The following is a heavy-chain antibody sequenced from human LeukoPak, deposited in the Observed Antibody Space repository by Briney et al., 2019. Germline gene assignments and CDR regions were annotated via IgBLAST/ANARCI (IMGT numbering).Heavy chain of an antibody. Sequence: SQTLSLTCTVSGCSLSSGSYYWIWLRQPAGKGLEWIGRFYNSGRTNFNPSLKSRVTISADTSKNQFSLKVRSVTAADTAVYYCARGDLKSDWFDPWGQGTLVTVSS. D-gene: IGHD3-3*01. CDR3: ARGDLKSDWFDP. J-gene: IGHJ5*02. V-gene: IGHV4-61*02. CDR2: FYNSGRT. CDR1: GCSLSSGSYY.